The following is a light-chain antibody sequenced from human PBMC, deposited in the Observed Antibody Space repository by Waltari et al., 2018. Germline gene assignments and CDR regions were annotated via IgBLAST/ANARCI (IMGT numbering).Light chain of an antibody. CDR2: GAS. J-gene: IGKJ2*01. CDR1: QSAASIY. V-gene: IGKV3-20*01. CDR3: QQYGDSPLYT. Sequence: EYVLTQSPGTLSLSPGETATLPCRASQSAASIYLAWYQQKPGQAPRLLIYGASNRATGIPDRFSGSGSGKDFTLTISRLEPEDFAVYYCQQYGDSPLYTFGRGTKLEIK.